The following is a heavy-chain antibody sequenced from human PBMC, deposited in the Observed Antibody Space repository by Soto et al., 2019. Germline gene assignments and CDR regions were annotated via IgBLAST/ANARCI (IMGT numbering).Heavy chain of an antibody. CDR1: GGSISSYY. CDR3: ARGRRERYPHYFDP. Sequence: SETLSLTCTVSGGSISSYYWSWIRQPPGKGLEWIGYIYYRGSTNYNPSLKSRVTISVDTSKNQFSLKLSSVTAADTAVYYCARGRRERYPHYFDPWGQGTLVTVSS. D-gene: IGHD1-1*01. CDR2: IYYRGST. J-gene: IGHJ5*02. V-gene: IGHV4-59*01.